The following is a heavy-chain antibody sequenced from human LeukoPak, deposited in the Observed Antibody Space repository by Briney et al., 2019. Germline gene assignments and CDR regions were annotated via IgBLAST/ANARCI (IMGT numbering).Heavy chain of an antibody. J-gene: IGHJ4*02. CDR2: TSDDGSAK. CDR3: ARAPGGFHGDYSPIAY. Sequence: GGSLRLSCAASGFTFSSYAMHWVRQAPGRGLQWLALTSDDGSAKYYADSVKGRFTISRDNSQNTLYLQMNSLRADETAIYYCARAPGGFHGDYSPIAYWGQGTLVTVSS. V-gene: IGHV3-30-3*01. D-gene: IGHD4-17*01. CDR1: GFTFSSYA.